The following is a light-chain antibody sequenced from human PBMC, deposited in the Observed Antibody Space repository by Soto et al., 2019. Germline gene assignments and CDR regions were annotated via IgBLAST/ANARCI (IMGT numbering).Light chain of an antibody. J-gene: IGLJ2*01. CDR3: SSYTSSSTLGV. Sequence: QSALTQPASVSGSPGQSITISCTGTSSDVGGYNYVSWYQQHPGKAPKLMIYDVSNRPSGVSNRFSGSKSGNTASLTISGLQAEDEARYYCSSYTSSSTLGVFGGGTKVTVL. CDR1: SSDVGGYNY. V-gene: IGLV2-14*01. CDR2: DVS.